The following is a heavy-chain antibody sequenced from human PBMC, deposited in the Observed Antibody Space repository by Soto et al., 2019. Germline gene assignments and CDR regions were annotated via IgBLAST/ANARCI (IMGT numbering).Heavy chain of an antibody. Sequence: EVQLLESGGGLVQPGGSLRLSCAVSGFTFSSHAMSWVRQAPGKGLECVSSITGSGDSTYYADSVKGRFTISRDKSKSKLYLQMNSLGADDTAGYYCAKDLQFSGWLSAQTFDYWGQGTQVTVSS. CDR2: ITGSGDST. J-gene: IGHJ4*02. D-gene: IGHD6-19*01. CDR3: AKDLQFSGWLSAQTFDY. CDR1: GFTFSSHA. V-gene: IGHV3-23*01.